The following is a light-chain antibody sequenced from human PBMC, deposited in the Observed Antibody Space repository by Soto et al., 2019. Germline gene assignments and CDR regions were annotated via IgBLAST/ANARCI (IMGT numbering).Light chain of an antibody. J-gene: IGKJ4*01. CDR1: QSLNTNS. CDR2: AAS. CDR3: QQYNNWPLT. Sequence: EIVLTQSPGTLSLSPGERATLSCRASQSLNTNSLAWYQQKPGQTPRLLIYAASTRDTDIPDRFIGSGSGTDFALTITRLEPEDFALYYCQQYNNWPLTFAGGTKVEIK. V-gene: IGKV3-20*01.